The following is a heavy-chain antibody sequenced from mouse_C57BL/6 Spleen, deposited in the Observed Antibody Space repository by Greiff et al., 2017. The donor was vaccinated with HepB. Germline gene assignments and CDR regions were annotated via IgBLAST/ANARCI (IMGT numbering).Heavy chain of an antibody. CDR2: IYPGDGDT. V-gene: IGHV1-80*01. CDR3: ARDDYGYAMDY. CDR1: GYAFSSYW. D-gene: IGHD2-4*01. J-gene: IGHJ4*01. Sequence: VQLQQSGAELVKPGASVKISCKASGYAFSSYWMNWVKQRPGKGLEWIGQIYPGDGDTNYNGKFKGKATLTADKSSSTAYMQLSSLTSEESAVYFWARDDYGYAMDYWGQGTSVTVSS.